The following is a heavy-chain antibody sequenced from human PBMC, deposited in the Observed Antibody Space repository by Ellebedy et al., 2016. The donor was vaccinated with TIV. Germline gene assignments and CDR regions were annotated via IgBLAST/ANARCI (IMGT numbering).Heavy chain of an antibody. CDR2: IWYDGSNK. J-gene: IGHJ6*02. CDR3: ARDRRYDSGGIHYYYGMEV. D-gene: IGHD3-10*01. Sequence: PGGSLRLSCAASEFSTYGMHWVRQAPGKGLEWVTFIWYDGSNKYYADSVKGRFTISRDNSKNTLYLQMNSLRAEDTAVYYCARDRRYDSGGIHYYYGMEVWGQGTTVTASS. V-gene: IGHV3-33*01. CDR1: EFSTYG.